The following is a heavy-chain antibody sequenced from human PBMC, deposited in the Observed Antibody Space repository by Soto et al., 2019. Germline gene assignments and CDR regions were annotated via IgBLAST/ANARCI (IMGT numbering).Heavy chain of an antibody. Sequence: GGSLRLSCAASGFAFTDYAMNWLRQSPGKGLEWVSGINGKGSTSYYPDSVRGRFTISRGNAKTTVYLQLNSLRAEDTAVYYCARGGGGYASGSYLSDWGQGTPVTVSS. D-gene: IGHD3-10*01. CDR1: GFAFTDYA. V-gene: IGHV3-23*01. J-gene: IGHJ4*02. CDR2: INGKGSTS. CDR3: ARGGGGYASGSYLSD.